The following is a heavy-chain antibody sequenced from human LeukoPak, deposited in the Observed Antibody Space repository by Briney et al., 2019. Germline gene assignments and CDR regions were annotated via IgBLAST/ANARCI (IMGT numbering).Heavy chain of an antibody. Sequence: PSETLSLTCAVYGGXFSGYYCSWIRQPPGKGLEWIGEINHSGSTNYNPSLKSRVTISVDTSKNQFSLKLSSVTAADTAVYYCAIKKNYYDSSGYYYVFDYWGQGTLVTVSS. CDR3: AIKKNYYDSSGYYYVFDY. J-gene: IGHJ4*02. CDR2: INHSGST. V-gene: IGHV4-34*01. CDR1: GGXFSGYY. D-gene: IGHD3-22*01.